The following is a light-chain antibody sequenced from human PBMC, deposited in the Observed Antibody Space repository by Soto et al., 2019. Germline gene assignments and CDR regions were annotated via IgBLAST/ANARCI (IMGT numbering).Light chain of an antibody. CDR1: QTISSY. Sequence: IEITQTKSSLSASVGDRVTITCRASQTISSYLNWYQQKPGKAPKLLLYVASSLQGGVPSRFSGSGSGTDFTLTIGSLQPDDFATYYCQQSYSTPITFGQGRLLAIK. V-gene: IGKV1-39*01. CDR3: QQSYSTPIT. J-gene: IGKJ5*01. CDR2: VAS.